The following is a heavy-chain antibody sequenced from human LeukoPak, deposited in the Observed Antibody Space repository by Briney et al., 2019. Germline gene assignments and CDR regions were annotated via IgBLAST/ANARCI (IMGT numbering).Heavy chain of an antibody. CDR2: IIPIFGTA. V-gene: IGHV1-69*13. J-gene: IGHJ4*02. CDR3: ARSSIAARPGYL. Sequence: SVKVSCKASGGTFSSYAVSWVRQAPGQGLEWMGGIIPIFGTAKYAQMLQGRVTITADESTSTAYMELSSLRSDDTAVYYCARSSIAARPGYLWGQGTLVTVSS. D-gene: IGHD6-6*01. CDR1: GGTFSSYA.